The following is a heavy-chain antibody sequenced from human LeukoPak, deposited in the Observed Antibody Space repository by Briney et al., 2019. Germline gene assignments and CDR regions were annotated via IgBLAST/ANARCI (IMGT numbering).Heavy chain of an antibody. J-gene: IGHJ1*01. D-gene: IGHD5-12*01. CDR2: ISGYNDNT. CDR1: GYTFTSYA. V-gene: IGHV1-18*01. CDR3: GRGGLYSGYHAEYFQH. Sequence: ASVKVSCKASGYTFTSYAIHWVRQAPGQGLEWMGWISGYNDNTNYAQKIQGIVTMTTHTSTSTDYVELRSLRHDETAVYYCGRGGLYSGYHAEYFQHWGQGNLLTVSS.